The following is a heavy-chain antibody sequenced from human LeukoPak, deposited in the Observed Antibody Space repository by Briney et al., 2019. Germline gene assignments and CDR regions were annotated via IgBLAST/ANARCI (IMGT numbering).Heavy chain of an antibody. J-gene: IGHJ4*02. CDR2: ISAYNGNT. CDR3: ARDYSAYYYGSGSYGYFDY. D-gene: IGHD3-10*01. Sequence: GASVKVSCKASGYTFTSYGISWVRQAPGQGLEWMGWISAYNGNTNYAQKLQGRVTMTTDTSTSTAYMELRSLRSDDTAVYYCARDYSAYYYGSGSYGYFDYWGQGTLVTVSS. V-gene: IGHV1-18*01. CDR1: GYTFTSYG.